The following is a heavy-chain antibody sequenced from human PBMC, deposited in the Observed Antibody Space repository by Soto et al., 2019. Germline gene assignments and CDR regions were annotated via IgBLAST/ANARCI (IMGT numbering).Heavy chain of an antibody. CDR1: GFTFSSYS. Sequence: EVQLVESGGGLVQPGGSLRLSCAASGFTFSSYSLNWVRQAPGKGLEWVSYISTSSSTIYYADSVKGRFTISRDNTKNSLYLQMNSLRAEDTAVYYCAREGGYSYGYHYWGQGTLVTVSS. CDR3: AREGGYSYGYHY. J-gene: IGHJ4*02. D-gene: IGHD5-18*01. CDR2: ISTSSSTI. V-gene: IGHV3-48*01.